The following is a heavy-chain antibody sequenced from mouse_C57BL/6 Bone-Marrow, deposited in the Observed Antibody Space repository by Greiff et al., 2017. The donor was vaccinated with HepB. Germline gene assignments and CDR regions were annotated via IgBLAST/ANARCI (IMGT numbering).Heavy chain of an antibody. Sequence: DVQLVESGGGLVKPGGSLKLSCAASGFTFSSYAMSWVRQTPEKRLEWVATISDGGSYTYYPDNVKGRFTISRDNAKNNLYLQMSHLKSEDTAMYYCARALDYWGQGTTLTVSS. V-gene: IGHV5-4*01. CDR1: GFTFSSYA. CDR2: ISDGGSYT. CDR3: ARALDY. J-gene: IGHJ2*01.